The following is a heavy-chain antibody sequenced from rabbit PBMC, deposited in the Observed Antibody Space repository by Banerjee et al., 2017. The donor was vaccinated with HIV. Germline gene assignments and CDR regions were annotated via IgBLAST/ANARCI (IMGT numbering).Heavy chain of an antibody. CDR3: ARDIYDDYAGYAFNL. J-gene: IGHJ4*01. Sequence: QEQLVESGGGLVQPEGSLTLTCTASGFSFSNKYVMCWVRQAPGKGLEWIACINTSSGNTVYASWAKGRFTISKTSSTTVTQQMTSLTAADTATYFCARDIYDDYAGYAFNLWGPGTLVTVS. CDR2: INTSSGNT. CDR1: GFSFSNKYV. V-gene: IGHV1S45*01. D-gene: IGHD2-1*01.